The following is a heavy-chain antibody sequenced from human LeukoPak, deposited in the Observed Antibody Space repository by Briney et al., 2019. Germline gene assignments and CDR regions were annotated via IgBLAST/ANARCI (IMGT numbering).Heavy chain of an antibody. D-gene: IGHD3-10*01. V-gene: IGHV4-59*01. CDR3: ARKLGRFGEEVRFDA. CDR1: GGSISSYY. Sequence: SETLSLTCTVSGGSISSYYWSWIRQPPGKGLEWIGYIYYSGSTNYNPSLKSRVTISVDTSKNQFSLKLSSMIAAETAVHYCARKLGRFGEEVRFDAWGQGTLVTVSS. CDR2: IYYSGST. J-gene: IGHJ5*02.